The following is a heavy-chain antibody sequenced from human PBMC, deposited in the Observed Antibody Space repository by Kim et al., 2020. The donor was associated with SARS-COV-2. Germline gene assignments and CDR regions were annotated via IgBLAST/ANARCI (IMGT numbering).Heavy chain of an antibody. CDR1: GFTVSSNY. Sequence: GGSLRLSCAASGFTVSSNYMSWVRQAPGKGLEWVSVIYSGGSTYYADSVKGRFTISRDNSKNTLYLQMNSLRAEDTAVYYCARAGLVGAIMGSYYFDYWGQGTLVTVSS. D-gene: IGHD1-26*01. J-gene: IGHJ4*02. CDR3: ARAGLVGAIMGSYYFDY. V-gene: IGHV3-53*01. CDR2: IYSGGST.